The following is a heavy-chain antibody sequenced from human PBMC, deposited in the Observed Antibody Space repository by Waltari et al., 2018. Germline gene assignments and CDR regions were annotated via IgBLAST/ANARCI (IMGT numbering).Heavy chain of an antibody. J-gene: IGHJ4*02. CDR3: ARVEMATISMGGFDY. Sequence: QVQLQESGPGLVKPSQTLSLTCTVSGGSISSGHSHWSWIRPPAGKGLEWIGYIYTSGSTNYNPSLKSRVTISVDTSKNQFSLKLSSVTAADTAVYYCARVEMATISMGGFDYWGQGTLVTVSS. CDR1: GGSISSGHSH. V-gene: IGHV4-61*09. D-gene: IGHD5-12*01. CDR2: IYTSGST.